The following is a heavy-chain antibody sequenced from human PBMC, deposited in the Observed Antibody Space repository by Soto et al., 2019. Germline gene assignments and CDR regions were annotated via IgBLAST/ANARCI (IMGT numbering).Heavy chain of an antibody. CDR3: ARGRDYGDYDY. D-gene: IGHD4-17*01. Sequence: PGGSLRLSCAASGFTFRTYAMSWVRQAPGEGLEWVSGIFGSGGGISYADSVKGRFSISRDNSKNQFSLKLSSVTAADTAVYYCARGRDYGDYDYWGQGTLVTVSS. CDR1: GFTFRTYA. CDR2: IFGSGGGI. V-gene: IGHV3-23*01. J-gene: IGHJ4*02.